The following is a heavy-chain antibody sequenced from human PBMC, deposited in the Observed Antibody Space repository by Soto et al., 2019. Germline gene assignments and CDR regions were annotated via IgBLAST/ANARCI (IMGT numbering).Heavy chain of an antibody. Sequence: GGSLRLSCAASGFTFSRYAMSWVRQAPGKGLEWVSALGGSGESTYYADSVKGRFTISRDNSRNTLYLQMNRLRAEDTAVYFCTNCGRDNVDYCGQGTLVTLSS. CDR2: LGGSGEST. CDR1: GFTFSRYA. D-gene: IGHD2-21*01. V-gene: IGHV3-23*01. J-gene: IGHJ4*02. CDR3: TNCGRDNVDY.